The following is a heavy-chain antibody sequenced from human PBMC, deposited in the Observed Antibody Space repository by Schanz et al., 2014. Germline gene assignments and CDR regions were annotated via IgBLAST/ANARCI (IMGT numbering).Heavy chain of an antibody. V-gene: IGHV3-7*01. CDR3: AKYGTGKGVSFEY. J-gene: IGHJ4*02. CDR2: IKLDGSEK. CDR1: GFTFSSSG. D-gene: IGHD1-26*01. Sequence: VQLVESGGGVVQPGGSLRLSCAASGFTFSSSGMHWVRQAPGKGLVWVANIKLDGSEKYYVDSVKGRFTISRDNAKNSLYLQMNSLTAEDTAVYYCAKYGTGKGVSFEYWGQGTLVTVSS.